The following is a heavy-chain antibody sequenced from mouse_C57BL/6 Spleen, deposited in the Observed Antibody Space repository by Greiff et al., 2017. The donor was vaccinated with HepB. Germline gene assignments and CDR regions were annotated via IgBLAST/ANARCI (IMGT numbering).Heavy chain of an antibody. D-gene: IGHD2-1*01. CDR2: IYPGDGDT. J-gene: IGHJ2*01. CDR1: GYAFSSSW. Sequence: QVQLQQSGPELVKPGASVKISCKASGYAFSSSWMNWVKQRPGKGLEWIGRIYPGDGDTNYNGKFKGKATLTADKSSSTAYMQLSSLTSEDSAVYFCARRGPYGNFDYWGQGTTLTVSS. V-gene: IGHV1-82*01. CDR3: ARRGPYGNFDY.